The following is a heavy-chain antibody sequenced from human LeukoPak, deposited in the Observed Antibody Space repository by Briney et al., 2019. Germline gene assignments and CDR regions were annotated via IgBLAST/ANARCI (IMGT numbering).Heavy chain of an antibody. CDR2: ISGSGDST. Sequence: GGSLRLSCAASGFTSSSYDMTWVRQAPGKGLEWVLTISGSGDSTYYADSVKGRFTISRDNSKNTVYLQMNSLRVEDTAVYYCAKLLSQYDSSGYYYFEYWGQGTLVTVSS. CDR1: GFTSSSYD. CDR3: AKLLSQYDSSGYYYFEY. V-gene: IGHV3-23*01. D-gene: IGHD3-22*01. J-gene: IGHJ4*02.